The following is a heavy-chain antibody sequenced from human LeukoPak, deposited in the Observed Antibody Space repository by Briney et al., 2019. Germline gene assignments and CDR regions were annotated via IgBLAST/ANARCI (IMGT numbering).Heavy chain of an antibody. D-gene: IGHD3-9*01. CDR3: AHGNILTGLGIDY. CDR2: IYYSGSS. V-gene: IGHV4-30-4*01. Sequence: SETLSLTCTVSGGSISSGDYYWSWIPQPPGKGLEWIGYIYYSGSSYYNPSLNSRVTISVDTSKNQFSLKLSSVTAADTAVYYCAHGNILTGLGIDYWGQGTLVTVSS. J-gene: IGHJ4*02. CDR1: GGSISSGDYY.